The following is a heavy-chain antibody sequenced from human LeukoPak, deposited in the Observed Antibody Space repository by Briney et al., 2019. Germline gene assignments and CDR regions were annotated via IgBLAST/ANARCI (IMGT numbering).Heavy chain of an antibody. Sequence: ACVKVPCKAWGYIYTSYDNSGVRQAPGQGLEWMRWIRAYNGTTKYTQKLEGRVTMTKDTSTSTAYLELRGLRSGDTAVYYCARGSLMVYAIDLHDYWGQGTLVTVSS. D-gene: IGHD2-8*01. CDR3: ARGSLMVYAIDLHDY. CDR1: GYIYTSYD. J-gene: IGHJ4*02. V-gene: IGHV1-18*01. CDR2: IRAYNGTT.